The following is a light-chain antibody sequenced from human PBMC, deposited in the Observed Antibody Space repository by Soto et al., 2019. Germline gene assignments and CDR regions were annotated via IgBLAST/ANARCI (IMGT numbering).Light chain of an antibody. Sequence: EVVLTQSPATLSLSPGERATLSCRASQSVGNYLAWYQQKPGQAPRLLIYDASNRATGIPARFSGSGSGTDFTITISNLEPEDFAVYYCQHRRTFGPGTKVDIK. CDR3: QHRRT. J-gene: IGKJ3*01. CDR1: QSVGNY. CDR2: DAS. V-gene: IGKV3-11*01.